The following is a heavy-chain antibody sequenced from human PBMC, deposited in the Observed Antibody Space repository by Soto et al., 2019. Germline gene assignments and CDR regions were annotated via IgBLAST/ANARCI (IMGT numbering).Heavy chain of an antibody. CDR2: INPSGGST. CDR1: GYTFTTYY. D-gene: IGHD1-7*01. Sequence: ASVNVSCKASGYTFTTYYLHWVRQAPGQGLEWMGIINPSGGSTNCAQKFQGRVTMTRDTSTTTVYMELSSLRSEDTAVYYCTRDQRTSWFDPWGQGTLVTVSS. CDR3: TRDQRTSWFDP. J-gene: IGHJ5*02. V-gene: IGHV1-46*01.